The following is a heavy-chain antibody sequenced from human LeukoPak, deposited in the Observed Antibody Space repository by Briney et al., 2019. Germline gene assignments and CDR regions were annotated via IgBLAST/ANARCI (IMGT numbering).Heavy chain of an antibody. J-gene: IGHJ4*02. CDR2: IYHSGST. CDR1: GGSISSGGYS. D-gene: IGHD5-12*01. Sequence: SETLSFTCAVSGGSISSGGYSWSWIRQPPGKGLEWIGYIYHSGSTYYNPSLKSRVTISVDRSKNQFSLKLSSVTAADTAVYYCASVYSGYDGYYFDYWGQGTLVTVSS. CDR3: ASVYSGYDGYYFDY. V-gene: IGHV4-30-2*01.